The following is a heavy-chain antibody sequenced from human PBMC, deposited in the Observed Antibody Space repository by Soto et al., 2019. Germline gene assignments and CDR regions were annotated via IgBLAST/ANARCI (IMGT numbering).Heavy chain of an antibody. J-gene: IGHJ4*02. CDR1: GFNFSSYA. V-gene: IGHV3-23*01. CDR3: AKGGPYDSSGYYPPDPFDY. CDR2: ISGGSGGT. Sequence: PGGSLSLSCAASGFNFSSYAMSWVRQAPEKGLEWVSAISGGSGGTYYADSVKGRFTISRDNSKNTLYLRMNSLRAEDKAVYYCAKGGPYDSSGYYPPDPFDYWGQGTLVTVSS. D-gene: IGHD3-22*01.